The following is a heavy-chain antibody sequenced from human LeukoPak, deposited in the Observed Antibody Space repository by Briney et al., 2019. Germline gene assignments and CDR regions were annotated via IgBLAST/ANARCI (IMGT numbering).Heavy chain of an antibody. V-gene: IGHV1-18*01. Sequence: ASVKISCKASGYTFTSYGISWVRQAPGQGLEWMGWISVYNGNTNYAQKLQGRVTMTTDTSTSTAYMELRSLRSDDTAVYYCARDQLSRGVWFDPWGQGTLVTVSS. J-gene: IGHJ5*02. CDR3: ARDQLSRGVWFDP. CDR1: GYTFTSYG. CDR2: ISVYNGNT. D-gene: IGHD1-1*01.